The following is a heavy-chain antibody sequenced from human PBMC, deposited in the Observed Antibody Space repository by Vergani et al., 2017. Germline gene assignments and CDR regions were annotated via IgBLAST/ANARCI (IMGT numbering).Heavy chain of an antibody. CDR1: GYSFTNYW. J-gene: IGHJ6*02. V-gene: IGHV5-51*01. CDR2: IFPGDSDT. CDR3: ARQFSWSGSSHYGMDV. D-gene: IGHD1-26*01. Sequence: EVQMVQSGAEVKKPGESLKISCKGSGYSFTNYWIGWVRQMPGKGLEWMGVIFPGDSDTKYSPSFQGQVSISVNKSINTAYLQWSSLKASDTAIYYCARQFSWSGSSHYGMDVWGQGTTVTVSS.